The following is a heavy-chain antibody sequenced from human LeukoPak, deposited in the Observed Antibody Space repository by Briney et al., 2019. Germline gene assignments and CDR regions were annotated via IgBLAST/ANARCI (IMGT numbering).Heavy chain of an antibody. D-gene: IGHD3-22*01. J-gene: IGHJ4*02. CDR2: ISGSGGST. CDR1: GFTFSSYA. V-gene: IGHV3-23*01. Sequence: GGSLRLSCAASGFTFSSYAMSWVRQAPGKGLEWVSAISGSGGSTYYADSVKGRFTISRDNSKNTPYLQMNSLRAEDTAVYYCAKSDSSGYYKPYYFDYWGQGTLVTVSS. CDR3: AKSDSSGYYKPYYFDY.